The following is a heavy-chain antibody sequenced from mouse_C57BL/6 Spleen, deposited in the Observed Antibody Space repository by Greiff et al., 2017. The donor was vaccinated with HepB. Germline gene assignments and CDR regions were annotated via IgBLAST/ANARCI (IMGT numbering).Heavy chain of an antibody. CDR1: GFSLTSYG. Sequence: QVQLKESGPGLVQPSQSLSITCTVSGFSLTSYGVHWVRQSPGKGLEWLGVIWSGGSTDYNAAFISRLSISKDNSTGQVFFKMNSLQADDTAIYYCARNPWLGGDYYAMDYWGQGTSVTVSS. D-gene: IGHD3-3*01. J-gene: IGHJ4*01. CDR2: IWSGGST. CDR3: ARNPWLGGDYYAMDY. V-gene: IGHV2-2*01.